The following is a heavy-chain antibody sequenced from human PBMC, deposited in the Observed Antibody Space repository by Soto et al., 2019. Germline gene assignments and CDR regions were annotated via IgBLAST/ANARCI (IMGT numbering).Heavy chain of an antibody. V-gene: IGHV4-4*07. D-gene: IGHD3-10*01. CDR3: AREYYSGSGTYYAPFDF. J-gene: IGHJ4*02. CDR2: FYTSGSP. CDR1: GGSISSYY. Sequence: QVQLQESGPGLVKPSETLFLTCTVSGGSISSYYWNWIRQPAGKGLEWIGRFYTSGSPNYNPSLKSRVTLSVDTSKNQFSLRLSSVTAADTAVYYCAREYYSGSGTYYAPFDFWGQGTLVTVSS.